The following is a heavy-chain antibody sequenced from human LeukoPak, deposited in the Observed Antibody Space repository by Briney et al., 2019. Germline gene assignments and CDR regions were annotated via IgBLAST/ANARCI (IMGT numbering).Heavy chain of an antibody. CDR3: ARGRSRRQVVTSPFDY. J-gene: IGHJ4*02. V-gene: IGHV4-30-4*08. CDR2: IYYSGST. D-gene: IGHD2-2*01. Sequence: PSETLSLTCTVSGGSISSGDYYWSWIRQPPGKGLEWIGYIYYSGSTYYNPSLKSRVTISVDTSKNQFSLKLSSVTAADTAVYYCARGRSRRQVVTSPFDYWGQGTLVTVSS. CDR1: GGSISSGDYY.